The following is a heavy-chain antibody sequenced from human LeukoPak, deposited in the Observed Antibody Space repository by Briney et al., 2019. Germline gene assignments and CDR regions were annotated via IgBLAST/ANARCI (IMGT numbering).Heavy chain of an antibody. CDR3: ARDSAAAIVVVPAAITAFDI. V-gene: IGHV1-18*01. CDR2: ISGYNGNT. CDR1: GYTFTTYG. J-gene: IGHJ3*02. D-gene: IGHD2-2*02. Sequence: ASVKVSCKASGYTFTTYGISWVRQAPGQGLEWMGWISGYNGNTNYAQKLQGRVTMTADTSTSSVYMELRSLRSDDTAVYYCARDSAAAIVVVPAAITAFDIWGQGTMVTVSS.